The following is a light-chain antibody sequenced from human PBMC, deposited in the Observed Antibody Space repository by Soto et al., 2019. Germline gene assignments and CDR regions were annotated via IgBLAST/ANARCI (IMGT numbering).Light chain of an antibody. J-gene: IGKJ3*01. CDR3: QQSYNAPFT. V-gene: IGKV1-39*01. CDR2: AAS. Sequence: DIQMTQSPSSLSASVGDRVTITCRASRTITMYLNWYQQKSGQAPKLLINAASTLRSGVPSRFRCSGSGIDFTLTIDSLQAKDFATYCCQQSYNAPFTFGAGAKVDIK. CDR1: RTITMY.